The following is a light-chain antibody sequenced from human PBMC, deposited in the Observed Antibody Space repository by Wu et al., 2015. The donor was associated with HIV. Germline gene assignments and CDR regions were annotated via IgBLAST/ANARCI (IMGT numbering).Light chain of an antibody. CDR1: QSVSSSY. CDR2: GAS. V-gene: IGKV3-20*01. J-gene: IGKJ5*01. Sequence: EIVLTQSPGTLSLSPGERATLSCRASQSVSSSYLAWYQQKPGQAPRLLIHGASRRAAGIPDRFSGGGSGTEFSLTISRLEPEDFAVYYCQQHANWPLTFGQGTRLEIK. CDR3: QQHANWPLT.